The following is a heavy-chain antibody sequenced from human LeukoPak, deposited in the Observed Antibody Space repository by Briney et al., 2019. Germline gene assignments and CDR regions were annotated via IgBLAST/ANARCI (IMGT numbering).Heavy chain of an antibody. J-gene: IGHJ4*02. CDR3: ASPYGSGSKYPYYFDF. CDR2: IDPSDSYT. CDR1: GYSFTSYW. V-gene: IGHV5-10-1*01. D-gene: IGHD3-10*01. Sequence: GESLRISCKGSGYSFTSYWISWVRQMPVKGLEWMGRIDPSDSYTNYSPSFQGHVTISADKSISTAYLQWSSLKASDTAMYYCASPYGSGSKYPYYFDFWGQGTLVTVSS.